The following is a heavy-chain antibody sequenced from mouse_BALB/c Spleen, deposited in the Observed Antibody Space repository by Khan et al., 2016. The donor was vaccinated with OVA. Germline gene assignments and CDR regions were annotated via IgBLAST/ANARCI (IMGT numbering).Heavy chain of an antibody. V-gene: IGHV1-4*01. CDR2: INPSNDYT. J-gene: IGHJ3*01. Sequence: QVQLQQSRAALARPGASVKMSCKASGYTFTSYTIHWVRQRPGQAPEWIGHINPSNDYTNYNQNFKDKATLIVDKSSTTAYMQLSSLTSEDSAVYYFVREGAYHRSDGWFAYWGQGTLVTVSA. D-gene: IGHD2-14*01. CDR1: GYTFTSYT. CDR3: VREGAYHRSDGWFAY.